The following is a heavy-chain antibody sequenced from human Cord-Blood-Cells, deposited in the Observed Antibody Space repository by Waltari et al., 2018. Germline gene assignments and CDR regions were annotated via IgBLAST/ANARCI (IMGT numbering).Heavy chain of an antibody. V-gene: IGHV1-2*02. CDR3: AREMNWGFGTTDAFDI. CDR1: GYPFTGYY. CDR2: INPNSGGT. Sequence: QVQLVQSGAAVKKPGASVKVSCKASGYPFTGYYMHWVRQAPGQGLEWMGWINPNSGGTNYAQKFQGRVTMTRDTSISTAYMELSRLRSDDTAVYYCAREMNWGFGTTDAFDIWGQGTMVTVSS. D-gene: IGHD7-27*01. J-gene: IGHJ3*02.